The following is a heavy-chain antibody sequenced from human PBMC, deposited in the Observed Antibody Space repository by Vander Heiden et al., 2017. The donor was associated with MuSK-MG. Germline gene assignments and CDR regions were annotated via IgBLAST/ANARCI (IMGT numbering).Heavy chain of an antibody. Sequence: EVQLVESGGGLVKPGGSLSLSCAASGFTFSSYSMNWVRQAPGKGLGWVSSISSSSSYIYYADSVKGRFTISRDNAKNSLYLQMNSLRAEDTAVYYCASPRAPDFDYWGQGTLVTVSS. CDR2: ISSSSSYI. CDR3: ASPRAPDFDY. CDR1: GFTFSSYS. V-gene: IGHV3-21*01. J-gene: IGHJ4*02.